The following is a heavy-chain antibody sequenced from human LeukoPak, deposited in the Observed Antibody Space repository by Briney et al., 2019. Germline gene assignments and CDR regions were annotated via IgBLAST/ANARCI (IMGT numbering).Heavy chain of an antibody. Sequence: SETLSLTCSVSGCALISYYWSWIRQPAGKGPEWIGRIYPTGNTDYNPSLKTRVTMSTDLSKKQFSLRLRSVTAADTAVYYCARLKFYDSTGYSPGYYMDVWGKGTAVTVSS. CDR1: GCALISYY. CDR3: ARLKFYDSTGYSPGYYMDV. D-gene: IGHD3-22*01. V-gene: IGHV4-4*07. CDR2: IYPTGNT. J-gene: IGHJ6*03.